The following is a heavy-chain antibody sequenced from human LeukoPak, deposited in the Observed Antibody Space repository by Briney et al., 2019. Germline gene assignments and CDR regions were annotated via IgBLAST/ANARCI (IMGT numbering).Heavy chain of an antibody. V-gene: IGHV3-7*01. CDR1: GLIFSTYW. CDR2: IKQDGSEK. CDR3: ARDPAPPRSESSGGI. D-gene: IGHD1-26*01. J-gene: IGHJ3*02. Sequence: GGSLRLSCAASGLIFSTYWMSWVRQAPGKGLEWVANIKQDGSEKYYVDSVKGRFTISRDNAKNSLYLQMNSLRAEDTAVYYCARDPAPPRSESSGGIWGQGTMVTVSS.